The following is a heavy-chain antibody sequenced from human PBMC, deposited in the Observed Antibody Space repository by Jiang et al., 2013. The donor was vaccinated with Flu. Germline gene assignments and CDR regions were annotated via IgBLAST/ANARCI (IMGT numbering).Heavy chain of an antibody. J-gene: IGHJ4*02. D-gene: IGHD3-10*01. Sequence: TLSLTCTVTGDSISNNYWSWFRQPPGKGLEWIAYTHYGAETNYNPSLKSRITMSLDMSKNQFSLKLSSVTAADTAVYYCARHYDSGTYPLDFWGQGTLVTVSS. CDR2: THYGAET. CDR1: GDSISNNY. CDR3: ARHYDSGTYPLDF. V-gene: IGHV4-59*08.